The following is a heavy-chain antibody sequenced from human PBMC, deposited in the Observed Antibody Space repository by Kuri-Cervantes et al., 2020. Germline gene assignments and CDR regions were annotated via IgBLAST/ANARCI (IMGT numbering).Heavy chain of an antibody. CDR2: NGNGGGRT. CDR1: GVTFSNYA. J-gene: IGHJ4*02. CDR3: ARDPGSSYELGDY. D-gene: IGHD5-18*01. V-gene: IGHV3-23*01. Sequence: GGALTLSCTASGVTFSNYAMSWVRQAPGAGLEWVSANGNGGGRTYYADPVKGRFTISRDNAKNSLYLQMNSLRAEDPAVYYWARDPGSSYELGDYWGQGTLVTVSS.